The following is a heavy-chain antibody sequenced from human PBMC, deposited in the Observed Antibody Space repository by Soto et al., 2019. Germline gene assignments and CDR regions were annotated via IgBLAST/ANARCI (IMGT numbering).Heavy chain of an antibody. V-gene: IGHV1-69*01. CDR1: GGIFSTYA. CDR2: IIPLFGTP. CDR3: ARDRDDYGSGNYYNRIDF. D-gene: IGHD3-10*01. J-gene: IGHJ4*02. Sequence: QVQLVQSGAEVKKPGSSVKVSCKASGGIFSTYAISWLRQAPGQGLEWMGGIIPLFGTPNYAQRSQGRVTITADESTSTAYMELSRLRSEDTAVHYCARDRDDYGSGNYYNRIDFWGQGTLVTVSS.